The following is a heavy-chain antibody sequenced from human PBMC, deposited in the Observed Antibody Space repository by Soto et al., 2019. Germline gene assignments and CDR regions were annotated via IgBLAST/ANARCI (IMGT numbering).Heavy chain of an antibody. J-gene: IGHJ5*02. CDR2: TYYRSKWYN. V-gene: IGHV6-1*01. Sequence: SQTLSLTCAISGDSVSSNSAAWNWIRQSPSRGLEWLGRTYYRSKWYNDYAVSVKSRITINPDTSKNQFSLQLNSVTPEDTAVYYCARGFWSSGWYDSDWLDPWGQGTLVTVSS. D-gene: IGHD6-19*01. CDR3: ARGFWSSGWYDSDWLDP. CDR1: GDSVSSNSAA.